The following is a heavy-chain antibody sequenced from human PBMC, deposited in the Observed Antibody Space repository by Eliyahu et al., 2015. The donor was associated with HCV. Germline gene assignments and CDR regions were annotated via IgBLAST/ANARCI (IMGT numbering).Heavy chain of an antibody. CDR3: ARDKGTYYYDSSGYLFDY. CDR1: GFTFSXYS. CDR2: ISSSSSTI. Sequence: EVQLVESGGGLVQPGGSLRLSCAASGFTFSXYSXNWVRQAPGKGLEWVSYISSSSSTIYYADSVKGRFTISRDNAKNSLYLQMNSLRDEDTAVYYCARDKGTYYYDSSGYLFDYWGQGTLVTVSS. V-gene: IGHV3-48*02. J-gene: IGHJ4*02. D-gene: IGHD3-22*01.